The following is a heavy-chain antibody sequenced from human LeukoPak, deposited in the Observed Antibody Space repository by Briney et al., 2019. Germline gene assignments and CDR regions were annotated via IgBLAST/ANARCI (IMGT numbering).Heavy chain of an antibody. CDR1: GGSFSGYY. CDR2: INHSGST. J-gene: IGHJ4*02. CDR3: GGYSYGLHY. Sequence: PSETLSLTCAVYGGSFSGYYWSWIRQPPGKGLEWIGEINHSGSTNYNPSLKSRVTISVDTSKNQFSLKLSSVTAADTAVYYCGGYSYGLHYWGQGTLVTVSS. D-gene: IGHD5-18*01. V-gene: IGHV4-34*01.